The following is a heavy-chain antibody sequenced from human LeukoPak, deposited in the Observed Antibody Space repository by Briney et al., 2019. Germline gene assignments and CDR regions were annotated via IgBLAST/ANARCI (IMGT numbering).Heavy chain of an antibody. CDR2: INHSGST. J-gene: IGHJ4*02. CDR1: GGSISSSSYY. CDR3: ARAPPGYYDFWSGGIYYFDY. D-gene: IGHD3-3*01. V-gene: IGHV4-39*07. Sequence: SETLSLTCTVSGGSISSSSYYWGWIRQPPGKGLEWIGEINHSGSTNYNPSLKSRVTISVDTSKNQFSLKLSSVTAADTAVYYCARAPPGYYDFWSGGIYYFDYWGQGTLVTVSS.